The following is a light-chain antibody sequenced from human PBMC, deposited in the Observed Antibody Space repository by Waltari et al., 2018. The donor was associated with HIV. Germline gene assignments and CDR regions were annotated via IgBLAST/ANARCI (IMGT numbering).Light chain of an antibody. CDR3: QQYNDWPS. CDR1: QGVSNN. CDR2: GAS. Sequence: EILLSQSPATLSVSPGGRAPLSCRASQGVSNNLAWYQQQPGQPPRLLIYGASTRATGVPARFSGSGSGTDFTLTISSLQSEDFAVYYCQQYNDWPSFGPGTKVDLK. V-gene: IGKV3-15*01. J-gene: IGKJ3*01.